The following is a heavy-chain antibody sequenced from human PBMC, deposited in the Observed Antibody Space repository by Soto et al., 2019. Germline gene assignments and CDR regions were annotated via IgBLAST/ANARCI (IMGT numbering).Heavy chain of an antibody. D-gene: IGHD4-17*01. CDR2: IYYSGST. J-gene: IGHJ4*02. CDR1: GGSISGYY. Sequence: ASETLSLTCTVSGGSISGYYWSWIRQPPGKGLEWIGYIYYSGSTNYNPSLKSRVTISVDTSKNQFSLKLSSVTAADTAVYYCARWYGGSLDYWGQGTLVTVPQ. CDR3: ARWYGGSLDY. V-gene: IGHV4-59*01.